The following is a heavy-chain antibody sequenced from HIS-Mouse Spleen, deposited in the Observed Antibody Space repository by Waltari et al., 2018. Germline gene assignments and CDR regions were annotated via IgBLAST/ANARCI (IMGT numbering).Heavy chain of an antibody. D-gene: IGHD5-12*01. Sequence: EVQLVESGGGLVKPGGSLSLSCAAPGFTFSSYRLHWVRQAQGKGLEWFSSIRSSSSYIYYADSVKGRFTISRDNAKNSLYLQMNSLRAEDTAVYYCARDPSGYDNHWGQGTLVTVSS. CDR3: ARDPSGYDNH. CDR1: GFTFSSYR. CDR2: IRSSSSYI. J-gene: IGHJ5*02. V-gene: IGHV3-21*01.